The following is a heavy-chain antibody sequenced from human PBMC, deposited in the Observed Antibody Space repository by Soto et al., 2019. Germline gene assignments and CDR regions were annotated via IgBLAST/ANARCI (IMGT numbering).Heavy chain of an antibody. CDR3: ARGSSYANDY. CDR2: IYYSGST. Sequence: QVQLQESGPGLVKPSETLSLTCTVSGGSISSYYWSWIRQPPGKGLEWIGYIYYSGSTNYNPSLKRRVTISVDTSKNQFSLKLSSVTAADTAVYYCARGSSYANDYWGQGTLVTVSS. V-gene: IGHV4-59*01. D-gene: IGHD2-2*01. CDR1: GGSISSYY. J-gene: IGHJ4*02.